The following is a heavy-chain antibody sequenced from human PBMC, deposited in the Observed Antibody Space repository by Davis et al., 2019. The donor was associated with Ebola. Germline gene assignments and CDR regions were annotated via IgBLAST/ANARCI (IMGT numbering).Heavy chain of an antibody. J-gene: IGHJ6*04. CDR2: IPGVGGST. Sequence: GGSLRLSCGVSGFRFSGFAMSWVRQAPGKGLEWVASIPGVGGSTFYADSVKGRFTISRDNSKNTLYLQMNSLRVEDTAVYFCAREPTGNYYYFYGMDVWGKGTTVSVSS. CDR3: AREPTGNYYYFYGMDV. CDR1: GFRFSGFA. V-gene: IGHV3-23*01.